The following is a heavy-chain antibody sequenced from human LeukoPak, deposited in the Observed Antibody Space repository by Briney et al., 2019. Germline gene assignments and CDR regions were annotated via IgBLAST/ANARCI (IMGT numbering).Heavy chain of an antibody. CDR2: IYYSGST. Sequence: SETLSLTCTVSGGSISGYYWNWIRQPPGKGLEWIGYIYYSGSTNYNPSLKSRVTISVDTSKDQFSLKLSSVTAADTAVYYCARDDGTARHIDYWGQGTLVTVSS. CDR1: GGSISGYY. V-gene: IGHV4-59*01. J-gene: IGHJ4*02. D-gene: IGHD1-1*01. CDR3: ARDDGTARHIDY.